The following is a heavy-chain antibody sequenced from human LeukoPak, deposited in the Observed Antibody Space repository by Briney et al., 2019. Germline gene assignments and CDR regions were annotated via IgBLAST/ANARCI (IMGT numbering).Heavy chain of an antibody. CDR3: ARMDRGYDNIRINWFDH. CDR1: GYTFTCHD. Sequence: GASVKVSCKASGYTFTCHDINWVRQATGQGLEWMGWMNPNSGNTGYAQKFQGRVTMTRDTSISTAYMELSSLTSEDTAMYYCARMDRGYDNIRINWFDHWGQGTLVTVSS. CDR2: MNPNSGNT. J-gene: IGHJ5*02. D-gene: IGHD5-12*01. V-gene: IGHV1-8*01.